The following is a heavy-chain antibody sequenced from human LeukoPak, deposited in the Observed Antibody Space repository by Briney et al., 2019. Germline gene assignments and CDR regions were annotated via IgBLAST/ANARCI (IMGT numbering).Heavy chain of an antibody. Sequence: PGGSLRLSCAASGFTFSSYAMSWVRQAPAKGLEWVSGISPSDGTYYADSVEGRFTISRDISKNTLFLQMNSLRGEHTAIYYCVRRYSTSYRAFDMWGRGTMVTVSS. CDR1: GFTFSSYA. CDR2: ISPSDGT. D-gene: IGHD6-6*01. CDR3: VRRYSTSYRAFDM. V-gene: IGHV3-23*01. J-gene: IGHJ3*02.